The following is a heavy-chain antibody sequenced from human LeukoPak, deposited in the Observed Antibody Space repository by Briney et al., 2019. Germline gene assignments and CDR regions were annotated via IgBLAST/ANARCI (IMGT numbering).Heavy chain of an antibody. Sequence: GGSLRLSCTASGFTVSSNYMSWVRQAPGKGLEGVSVIYSGGSTYYADSVKGRFTISRDNSKNTLYLQMNSLRAEDTAVYYCARDPGYSYGYVGELDYWGQGTLVTVSS. CDR1: GFTVSSNY. D-gene: IGHD5-18*01. CDR2: IYSGGST. J-gene: IGHJ4*02. V-gene: IGHV3-53*01. CDR3: ARDPGYSYGYVGELDY.